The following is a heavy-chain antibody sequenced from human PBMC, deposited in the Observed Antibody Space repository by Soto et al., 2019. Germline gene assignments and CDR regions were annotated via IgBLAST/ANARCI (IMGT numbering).Heavy chain of an antibody. CDR1: GGSISSGDYY. V-gene: IGHV4-61*08. Sequence: ASETLSLTCTVSGGSISSGDYYWSWIRQPPGKGLEWIGYIYYSGSTNYNPSLKSRVTISVDTSKNQFSLKLSSVTAADTAVYYCARDQTPITIFGVVRGYYYYGMDVWGQGTTVTVSS. D-gene: IGHD3-3*01. CDR2: IYYSGST. CDR3: ARDQTPITIFGVVRGYYYYGMDV. J-gene: IGHJ6*02.